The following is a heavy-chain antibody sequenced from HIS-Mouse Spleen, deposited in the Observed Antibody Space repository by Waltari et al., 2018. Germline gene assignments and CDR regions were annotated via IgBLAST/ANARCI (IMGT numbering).Heavy chain of an antibody. J-gene: IGHJ6*02. CDR1: GYPFTSSD. V-gene: IGHV1-8*01. CDR2: MNPNSGNT. CDR3: ARGSSSGSYWYYYYGMDV. D-gene: IGHD1-26*01. Sequence: QVQLVQSGAEVKKPGASVQVSCKASGYPFTSSDINWVRQATGQGLEWMGWMNPNSGNTGYAQKFQGRVTMTRNTSISTAYMELSSLRSEDTAVYYCARGSSSGSYWYYYYGMDVWGQGTTVTVSS.